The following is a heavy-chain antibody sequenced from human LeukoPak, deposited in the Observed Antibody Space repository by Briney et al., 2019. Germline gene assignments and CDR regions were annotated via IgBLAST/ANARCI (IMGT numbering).Heavy chain of an antibody. CDR3: ARDRDYYYGSGSYFYY. CDR2: ISYDGTNK. CDR1: GFTFSGYA. V-gene: IGHV3-30*04. J-gene: IGHJ4*02. D-gene: IGHD3-10*01. Sequence: GGSLRLSCAASGFTFSGYAIHWVRQAPGKELEWVAVISYDGTNKYHADSVKGRFTISRDNSKNTLYLQMNSLRGEDTAVYYCARDRDYYYGSGSYFYYWGQGTLVTVSS.